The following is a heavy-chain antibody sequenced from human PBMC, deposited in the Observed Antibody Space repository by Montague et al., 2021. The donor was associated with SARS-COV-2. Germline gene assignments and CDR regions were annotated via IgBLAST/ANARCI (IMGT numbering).Heavy chain of an antibody. CDR2: IYWGGDK. V-gene: IGHV2-5*02. Sequence: PALVKPTQTLALTCTFSGFSLSTNGVGVGWIRQPPGKALEWLALIYWGGDKRYSPSLMSRLTISRGTSNNQVVLTMTNMNPVDTATYYCAHRREDPTLITEWFDPWGQGTMVTVSS. J-gene: IGHJ5*02. D-gene: IGHD3-16*01. CDR1: GFSLSTNGVG. CDR3: AHRREDPTLITEWFDP.